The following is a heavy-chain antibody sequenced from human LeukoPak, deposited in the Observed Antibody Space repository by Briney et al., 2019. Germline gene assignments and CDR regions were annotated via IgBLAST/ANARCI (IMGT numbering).Heavy chain of an antibody. D-gene: IGHD2-2*01. V-gene: IGHV1-46*01. CDR2: INPSGGST. CDR3: ARDTSMRDQLLFSVY. CDR1: GYTFTSYY. Sequence: VASVKVSCTASGYTFTSYYMHWVRQAPGQGLEWMGIINPSGGSTSYAQKFQGRVTMTRDTSTSTVYMELSSLRSEDTAVCYCARDTSMRDQLLFSVYWGQGTLVTVSS. J-gene: IGHJ4*02.